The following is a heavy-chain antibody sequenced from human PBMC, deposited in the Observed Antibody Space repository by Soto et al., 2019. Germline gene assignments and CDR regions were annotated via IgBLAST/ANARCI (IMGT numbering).Heavy chain of an antibody. CDR3: ARGRYGDH. CDR1: GYTFTSYG. D-gene: IGHD1-1*01. Sequence: QVHLVQSGAEVKKPGASVKVSCEASGYTFTSYGITWVRQAPGQGLEWMGWISAHNGNTDYAQKLQGRVIVTRDTSTSTAYMELRSLISDDTAVYYCARGRYGDHWGQGALVTVSS. J-gene: IGHJ4*02. V-gene: IGHV1-18*01. CDR2: ISAHNGNT.